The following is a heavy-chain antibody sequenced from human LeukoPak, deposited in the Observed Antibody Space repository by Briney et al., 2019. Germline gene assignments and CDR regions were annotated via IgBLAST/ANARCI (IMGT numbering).Heavy chain of an antibody. CDR3: ARGGGYCSGGSCERDGMDV. CDR2: SNAANGNT. V-gene: IGHV1-3*02. J-gene: IGHJ6*02. D-gene: IGHD2-15*01. CDR1: GYTFTSYA. Sequence: ATVRVSCKASGYTFTSYAMHWVRQAPGQRLEWMGWSNAANGNTKYSQEFQGRVTITRDTSASTAYMELSSLRSEDMAVYYCARGGGYCSGGSCERDGMDVWGQGTLVTVSS.